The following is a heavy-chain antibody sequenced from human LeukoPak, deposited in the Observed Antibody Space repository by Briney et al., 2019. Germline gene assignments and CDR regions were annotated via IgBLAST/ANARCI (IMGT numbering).Heavy chain of an antibody. CDR3: ARRRAVPGFYYFDY. J-gene: IGHJ4*02. CDR2: IYYSGST. CDR1: GGSISSYY. V-gene: IGHV4-59*08. D-gene: IGHD6-19*01. Sequence: ETLSLTCTVSGGSISSYYWTWLRQPPGKGMEWIGYIYYSGSTNYNPSLKSRVTISVDASKNQFSLKLSSLTAADTAVYYCARRRAVPGFYYFDYWGQGTLVTVSS.